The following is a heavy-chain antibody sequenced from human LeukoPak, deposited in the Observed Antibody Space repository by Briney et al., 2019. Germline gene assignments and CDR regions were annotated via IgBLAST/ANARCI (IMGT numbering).Heavy chain of an antibody. CDR1: GFTVSTNF. CDR3: ARSGSGWFDF. J-gene: IGHJ4*02. CDR2: IYAGGDR. Sequence: GGSLRLSCAASGFTVSTNFMSWVRQAPGKGLEWVSVIYAGGDRYYADSAKGRFTISRDNSKNTLYLQMNSLRAEGTAVYYCARSGSGWFDFWGQGTLVTVSS. V-gene: IGHV3-53*01. D-gene: IGHD6-19*01.